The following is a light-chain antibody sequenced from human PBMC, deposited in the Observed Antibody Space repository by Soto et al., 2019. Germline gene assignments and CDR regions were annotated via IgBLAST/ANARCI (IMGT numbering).Light chain of an antibody. CDR3: QQRSNWPLT. CDR1: QSVSSY. J-gene: IGKJ4*01. Sequence: ETVLTQSPATLSLSPGERATLSCRASQSVSSYLAWYQQKPGQAPRLLIYDASNRATGIPARLSGSGSGTDFTLTISSLEPADFAVYYCQQRSNWPLTFGGGTKVEIK. V-gene: IGKV3-11*01. CDR2: DAS.